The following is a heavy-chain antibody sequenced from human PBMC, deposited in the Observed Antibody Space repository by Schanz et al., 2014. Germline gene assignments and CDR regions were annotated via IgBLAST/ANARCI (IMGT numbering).Heavy chain of an antibody. CDR3: VREDMVRGTRAFDI. CDR2: ISSYSTI. J-gene: IGHJ3*02. Sequence: QLVESGGGVVQPGGSLRLSCEASGFTFRDYSMNWVRQAPGKGPEWISYISSYSTIHYADSVKGRFTISRDNAKNSLYLQMNSLTAEDTAVYYCVREDMVRGTRAFDIWGQGTMVTVSS. D-gene: IGHD3-10*01. V-gene: IGHV3-21*05. CDR1: GFTFRDYS.